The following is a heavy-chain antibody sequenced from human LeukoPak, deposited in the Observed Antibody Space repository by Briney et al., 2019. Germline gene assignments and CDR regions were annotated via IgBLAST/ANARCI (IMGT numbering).Heavy chain of an antibody. J-gene: IGHJ4*02. D-gene: IGHD6-13*01. CDR2: ISSSSSYI. Sequence: KAGGSLRLSCAASGFTFSSYSMNWVRQAPGKGLEWVSSISSSSSYIYYADSVKGRFTISRDNAKNSLYLQMNSLRAEDTAVYYCARDQGIAAAGTDYWGQGTLVTVSS. V-gene: IGHV3-21*01. CDR1: GFTFSSYS. CDR3: ARDQGIAAAGTDY.